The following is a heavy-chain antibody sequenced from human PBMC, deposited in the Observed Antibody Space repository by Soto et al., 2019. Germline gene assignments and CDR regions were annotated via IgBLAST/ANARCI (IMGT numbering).Heavy chain of an antibody. CDR2: ISYDGSNK. CDR3: AKLAMIVVVNDAFDI. J-gene: IGHJ3*02. V-gene: IGHV3-30*18. Sequence: QVPLVESGGGVVQPGRSLRLSCAASGFTFSSYGMHWVRQAPGKGLEWVAVISYDGSNKYYADSVKGRFTISRDNSKNTLYLQMNSLRAEDTAVYYCAKLAMIVVVNDAFDIWGQGTMVTVSS. CDR1: GFTFSSYG. D-gene: IGHD3-22*01.